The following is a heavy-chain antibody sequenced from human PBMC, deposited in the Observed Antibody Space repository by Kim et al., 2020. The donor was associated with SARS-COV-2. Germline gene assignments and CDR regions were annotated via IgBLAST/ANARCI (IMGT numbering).Heavy chain of an antibody. J-gene: IGHJ6*02. CDR3: ASVRFVVVPGIASYGMDV. CDR1: GFTFSTYD. CDR2: ISSSSSTI. V-gene: IGHV3-48*04. Sequence: GGSLRLSCAASGFTFSTYDMNWVRQAPGKGLEWVSYISSSSSTIYHADSVKGRFIISRDNAKNSLYLQMNSLRAEDTAVYYCASVRFVVVPGIASYGMDVWGQGTMVTVSS. D-gene: IGHD2-2*01.